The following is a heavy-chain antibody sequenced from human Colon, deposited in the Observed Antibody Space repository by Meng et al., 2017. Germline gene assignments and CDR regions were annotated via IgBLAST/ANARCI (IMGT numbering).Heavy chain of an antibody. CDR2: INPNSGGT. V-gene: IGHV1-2*06. J-gene: IGHJ4*02. D-gene: IGHD4-23*01. CDR1: GYTFTGYY. CDR3: ARGIMSGNSLNPFDD. Sequence: ASVKVSCKASGYTFTGYYMHWVRQAPGQGLEWLGRINPNSGGTKYGKKLEGRVTVTRDTSISSAHMELSSLRSDDTAVYYCARGIMSGNSLNPFDDWGQGTLVTVSS.